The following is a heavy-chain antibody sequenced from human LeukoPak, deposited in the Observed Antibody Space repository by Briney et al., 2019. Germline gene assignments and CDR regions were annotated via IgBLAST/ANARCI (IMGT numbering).Heavy chain of an antibody. CDR1: GYSISSGYW. V-gene: IGHV4-38-2*02. Sequence: SETLSLTCNVSGYSISSGYWWGWIRQPPGKGLEWIGSIYHSGSTYYNPSLKSRVTISVDTSKNQFSLKLSSVTAADTAVYYCAREPVAYDYYDSSQLDYWGQGTLVTVSS. J-gene: IGHJ4*02. CDR2: IYHSGST. D-gene: IGHD3-22*01. CDR3: AREPVAYDYYDSSQLDY.